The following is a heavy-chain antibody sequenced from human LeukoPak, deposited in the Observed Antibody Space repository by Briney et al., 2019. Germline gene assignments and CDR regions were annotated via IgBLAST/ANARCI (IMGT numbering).Heavy chain of an antibody. V-gene: IGHV3-74*01. Sequence: GGSLRLSCAASGFTFSSYWMRWVRQAPGKGLVWVSRINSDGSSTSYADSVKGRFTISRDNAKNTLYLQMNSLRAENKAVYYCASGRIWFGELLDDYWGQGTLVTVSS. D-gene: IGHD3-10*01. CDR1: GFTFSSYW. CDR2: INSDGSST. CDR3: ASGRIWFGELLDDY. J-gene: IGHJ4*02.